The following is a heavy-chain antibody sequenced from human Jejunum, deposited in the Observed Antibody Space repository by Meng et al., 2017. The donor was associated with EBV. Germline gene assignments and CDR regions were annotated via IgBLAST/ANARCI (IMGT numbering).Heavy chain of an antibody. Sequence: QVQLQESGPGLVNPSGXLSLPCXVAGGSITSSDWWTWVRQPPGEGLEWIGEIYHDGSSNYSPSLKSRVTILLDKSENHFSLKLNSVTAADTAVYYCARVRCSGGSCFYFDDWGQGALVTVSS. CDR1: GGSITSSDW. J-gene: IGHJ4*02. CDR3: ARVRCSGGSCFYFDD. CDR2: IYHDGSS. V-gene: IGHV4-4*02. D-gene: IGHD2-15*01.